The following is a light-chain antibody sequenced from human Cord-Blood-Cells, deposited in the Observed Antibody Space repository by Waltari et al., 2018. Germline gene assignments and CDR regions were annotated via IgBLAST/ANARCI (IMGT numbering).Light chain of an antibody. Sequence: EIVMTQSPATVSGSPGERATLSCRASQSVSSNLAWYQQKPGQAPRLLIYGASTRATGIPARFSGSGSGTEFTLTISSLQSEDFAVYYCQQYNNWPHTFGQGTKLEIK. J-gene: IGKJ2*01. V-gene: IGKV3-15*01. CDR2: GAS. CDR3: QQYNNWPHT. CDR1: QSVSSN.